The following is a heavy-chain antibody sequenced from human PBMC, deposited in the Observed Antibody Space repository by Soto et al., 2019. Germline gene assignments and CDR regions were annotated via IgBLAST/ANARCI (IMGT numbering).Heavy chain of an antibody. CDR3: TRRLLLLKAYAFDI. D-gene: IGHD2-15*01. CDR1: GFTFGDYA. Sequence: GGSLRLSCTASGFTFGDYAMSWFRQAPGKGLEWVGFIRSKAYGGTTEYAASVKGRFTISRDDSKSIAYLQMNSLKTEDTAVYYCTRRLLLLKAYAFDIWGQGTMVTVSS. J-gene: IGHJ3*02. V-gene: IGHV3-49*03. CDR2: IRSKAYGGTT.